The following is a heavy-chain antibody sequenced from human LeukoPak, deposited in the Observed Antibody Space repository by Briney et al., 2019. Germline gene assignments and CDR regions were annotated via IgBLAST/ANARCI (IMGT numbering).Heavy chain of an antibody. CDR2: ISSSSSYI. CDR3: ARDPGAAGTSEGYSY. D-gene: IGHD6-13*01. V-gene: IGHV3-21*01. J-gene: IGHJ4*02. Sequence: PGGSLRLSCAASGFTFSSYSMNWVRQAPGKGLEWVSSISSSSSYIYYADSVKGRFTISRDNAKNSLYLQMNSLRAEDTAVYYCARDPGAAGTSEGYSYWGQGTLVTVSS. CDR1: GFTFSSYS.